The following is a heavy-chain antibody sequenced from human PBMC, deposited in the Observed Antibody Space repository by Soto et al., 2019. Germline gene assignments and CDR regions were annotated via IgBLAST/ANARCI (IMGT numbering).Heavy chain of an antibody. Sequence: QVQLQESGPGLVKPSETLSLTCTVSGGSISSYYWSWIRQPPGKGLEWIGYIYNSGSTNYNHPLKSRVTISVDTSKNRFSLKLSSVPAADTAVYYCARVWGGAFDIWGQGTMVTVSS. J-gene: IGHJ3*02. D-gene: IGHD3-10*01. CDR1: GGSISSYY. CDR2: IYNSGST. CDR3: ARVWGGAFDI. V-gene: IGHV4-59*01.